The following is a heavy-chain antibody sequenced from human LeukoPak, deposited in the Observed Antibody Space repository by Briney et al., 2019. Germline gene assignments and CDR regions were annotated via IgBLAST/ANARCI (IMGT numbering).Heavy chain of an antibody. CDR3: ARMMYSSGWLAYFDY. CDR2: IFSGGST. J-gene: IGHJ4*02. CDR1: GFTVSSNY. V-gene: IGHV3-53*01. Sequence: GGSLRLSCAASGFTVSSNYMSWVRQAPGKGLEWASIIFSGGSTYYADSVKGRFTISRDNSKNTLYLQMNSLRAEDTAAYYCARMMYSSGWLAYFDYWGQGTLVTVSS. D-gene: IGHD6-19*01.